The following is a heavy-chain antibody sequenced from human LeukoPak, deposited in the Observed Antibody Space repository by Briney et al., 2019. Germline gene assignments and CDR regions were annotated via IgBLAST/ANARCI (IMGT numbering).Heavy chain of an antibody. D-gene: IGHD1-26*01. CDR1: GFTFSDYA. CDR2: ISYDGSNK. J-gene: IGHJ4*02. CDR3: ARGNSGSHFDY. V-gene: IGHV3-30-3*01. Sequence: PAGSLRLSCAASGFTFSDYAMHWVRQAPGKGLEWVAVISYDGSNKFYADSVKGRFTISRDNSKNTLYMQTNGRRAADTAVYYCARGNSGSHFDYWGQGTLVTVSS.